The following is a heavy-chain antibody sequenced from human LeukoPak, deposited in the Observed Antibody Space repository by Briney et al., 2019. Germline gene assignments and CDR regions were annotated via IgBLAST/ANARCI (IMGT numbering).Heavy chain of an antibody. CDR3: ARADYYDSSGYNDY. J-gene: IGHJ4*02. CDR1: GGSFSGYY. Sequence: ETLSLTCAVYGGSFSGYYWSWVRQAPGKGLEWVSVIYSGGNIYYADSVKGRFTISRDNSKNTLYLQMTSLRAEDTAVYYCARADYYDSSGYNDYWGQGTLVTVSS. CDR2: IYSGGNI. D-gene: IGHD3-22*01. V-gene: IGHV3-53*01.